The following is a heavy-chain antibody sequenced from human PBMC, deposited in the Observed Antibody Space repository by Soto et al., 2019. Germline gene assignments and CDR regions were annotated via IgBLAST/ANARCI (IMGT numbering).Heavy chain of an antibody. CDR2: IYRTGST. V-gene: IGHV4-4*02. D-gene: IGHD1-7*01. CDR1: GGSFTSNNW. J-gene: IGHJ4*02. CDR3: ASRDPGTSVDY. Sequence: QVQLQESGPGLVKPSGTLSLTCAVSGGSFTSNNWWTWVRQPPGQGLEWIGEIYRTGSTNYHPSLKSRVTKSLDKSENQFSLKVTSLTAADTAVYYCASRDPGTSVDYWGQGTLVTVSS.